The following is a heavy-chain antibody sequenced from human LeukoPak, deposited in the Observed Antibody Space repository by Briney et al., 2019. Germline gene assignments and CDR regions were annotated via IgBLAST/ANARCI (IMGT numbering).Heavy chain of an antibody. CDR2: ISSSSSYI. Sequence: GGSLRLSCAASGFTFSSYSMNWVRQAPGKGLEWVSSISSSSSYIYYADSVKGRFTISRDNAKNSLYLQMNSLRAEDTAVYYCARNSHYYDSSGYSEYYFDYWGQGTLVTVSS. D-gene: IGHD3-22*01. CDR1: GFTFSSYS. CDR3: ARNSHYYDSSGYSEYYFDY. J-gene: IGHJ4*02. V-gene: IGHV3-21*01.